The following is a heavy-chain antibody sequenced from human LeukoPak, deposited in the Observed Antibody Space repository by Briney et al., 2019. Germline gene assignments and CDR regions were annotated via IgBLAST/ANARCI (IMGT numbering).Heavy chain of an antibody. V-gene: IGHV1-2*06. CDR3: AGRYSSGWYGPSVDY. CDR2: INPNSGGT. D-gene: IGHD6-19*01. J-gene: IGHJ4*02. Sequence: GASVKVSCKASGYTFTGYYMHWVRQATGQGPEWMGRINPNSGGTNYAQKFQGRVTMTRHTSISTAYMELSRLRSDDTAVYYCAGRYSSGWYGPSVDYWGGGTLVTVSS. CDR1: GYTFTGYY.